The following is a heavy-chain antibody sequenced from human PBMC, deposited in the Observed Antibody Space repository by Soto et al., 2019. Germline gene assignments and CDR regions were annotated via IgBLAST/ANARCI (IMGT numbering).Heavy chain of an antibody. Sequence: EVQLVQSGGGLVQPGGSLRLSCEASGFTFSHYWMSWVRQAPGKGLEWVAFIDQGVLETHYADSVKGRLTLSRDNAKNTVLLEMRSLRAEDTAMYYCARTILLRYFDNWGQGTPVTVSS. J-gene: IGHJ4*02. D-gene: IGHD1-26*01. V-gene: IGHV3-7*03. CDR1: GFTFSHYW. CDR2: IDQGVLET. CDR3: ARTILLRYFDN.